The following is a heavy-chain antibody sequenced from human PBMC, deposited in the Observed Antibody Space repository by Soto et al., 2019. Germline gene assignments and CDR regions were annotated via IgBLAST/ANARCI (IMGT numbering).Heavy chain of an antibody. CDR3: ARASLRAIFGVVTPNFGAFDI. J-gene: IGHJ3*02. CDR2: IYYSGST. CDR1: GGSISSGGYY. D-gene: IGHD3-3*01. V-gene: IGHV4-31*03. Sequence: SETLSLTCTVSGGSISSGGYYWSWIRQHPGKGLEWIGYIYYSGSTYYNPSLKSRVTISVDTSKNQFSLKLSSVTAADTAVYYCARASLRAIFGVVTPNFGAFDIWGQGTMVTVSS.